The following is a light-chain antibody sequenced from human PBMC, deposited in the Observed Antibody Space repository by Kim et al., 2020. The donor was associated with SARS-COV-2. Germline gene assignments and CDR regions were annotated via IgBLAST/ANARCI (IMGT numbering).Light chain of an antibody. Sequence: LSPGEGATLACRASQSVSVYLAWYQQKSGQPPRLLIHDAVNRATGIPARFSGRGSETDFTLTIGGLEPEDAAIYYCQQRSSWPLTFGGGTKVDIK. CDR1: QSVSVY. CDR3: QQRSSWPLT. V-gene: IGKV3-11*01. J-gene: IGKJ4*01. CDR2: DAV.